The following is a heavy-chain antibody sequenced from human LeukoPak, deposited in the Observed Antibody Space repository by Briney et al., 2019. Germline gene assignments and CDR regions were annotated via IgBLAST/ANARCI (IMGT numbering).Heavy chain of an antibody. V-gene: IGHV3-74*01. J-gene: IGHJ4*02. CDR3: ARHNYGYDY. D-gene: IGHD3-10*01. CDR1: GFTFWSYW. CDR2: IHSDGSST. Sequence: GGSLRLSCAASGFTFWSYWMHWVRQAPGKGLVWVSHIHSDGSSTSYADSVQGRFTISRDNAKNTLYLQMNSLRAEDTAVYYCARHNYGYDYWGQGTLVTVSS.